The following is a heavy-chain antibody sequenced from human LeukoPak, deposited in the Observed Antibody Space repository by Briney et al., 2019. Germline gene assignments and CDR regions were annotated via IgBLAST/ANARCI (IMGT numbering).Heavy chain of an antibody. V-gene: IGHV4-59*08. CDR1: GGSLSTYY. CDR2: IFYSGST. CDR3: ARLGAHWNYGNY. J-gene: IGHJ4*02. D-gene: IGHD1-7*01. Sequence: SETLSLTCTVSGGSLSTYYWSWIRQPPGKGLEWIGYIFYSGSTNYNPSLKSRVTISVDTSKNQFSLKLNSVTAADTAVYYCARLGAHWNYGNYWGQGTVVTVSS.